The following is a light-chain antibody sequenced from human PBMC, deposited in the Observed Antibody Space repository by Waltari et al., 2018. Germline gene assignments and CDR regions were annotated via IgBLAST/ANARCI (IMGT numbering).Light chain of an antibody. Sequence: EIALTQSPDTLSLSPGESAILPGRASQRLYTFLAWYQQKPGQPPRLLIYHASNRAAGIPARFSDSESGTDFTLTIRSLEPEDSAVYYCQQRANWPPLTFGGGTKVEI. CDR3: QQRANWPPLT. V-gene: IGKV3-11*01. CDR1: QRLYTF. CDR2: HAS. J-gene: IGKJ4*01.